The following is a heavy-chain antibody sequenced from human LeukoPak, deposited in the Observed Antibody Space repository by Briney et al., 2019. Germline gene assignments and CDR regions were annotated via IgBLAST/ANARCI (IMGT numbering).Heavy chain of an antibody. CDR1: GYTFTSYG. D-gene: IGHD5-18*01. CDR2: INPNSGGT. V-gene: IGHV1-2*02. Sequence: ASVKVSCKASGYTFTSYGISWVRQAPGQGLEWMGWINPNSGGTNYAQKFQGRVTMTRDTSISTAYMELSRLRSDDTAVYYCARVDDPPNLVDTDSAGLYAFDIWGQGTMVTVSS. J-gene: IGHJ3*02. CDR3: ARVDDPPNLVDTDSAGLYAFDI.